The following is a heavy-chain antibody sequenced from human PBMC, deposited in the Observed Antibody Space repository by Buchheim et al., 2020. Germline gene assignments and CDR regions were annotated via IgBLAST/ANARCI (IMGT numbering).Heavy chain of an antibody. CDR3: ARDLFSGYETNYCYYGMDV. CDR1: GYTFTSYY. Sequence: QVQLVQSGAEVKKPGASVKVSCKASGYTFTSYYMHWVGQAPGQGLEWMGIINPSGGSTSYAQKFQGRVTMTRDTSTSTVYMALSSLRSEDTAVYYCARDLFSGYETNYCYYGMDVWGQGTT. D-gene: IGHD3-22*01. CDR2: INPSGGST. V-gene: IGHV1-46*03. J-gene: IGHJ6*02.